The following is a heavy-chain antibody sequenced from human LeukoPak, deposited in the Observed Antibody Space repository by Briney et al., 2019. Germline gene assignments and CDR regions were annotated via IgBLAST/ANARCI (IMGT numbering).Heavy chain of an antibody. CDR2: IYYSGST. V-gene: IGHV4-59*01. D-gene: IGHD1-26*01. CDR1: GGSISSYY. CDR3: ARDASFDWFDP. Sequence: PSETLSLTCTVSGGSISSYYWSWIRQPPGKGLEWIGYIYYSGSTNYNPSLKSRVTISVDTSKNQFSLKLSSVTAADTAVYYCARDASFDWFDPWGQEPWSPSPQ. J-gene: IGHJ5*02.